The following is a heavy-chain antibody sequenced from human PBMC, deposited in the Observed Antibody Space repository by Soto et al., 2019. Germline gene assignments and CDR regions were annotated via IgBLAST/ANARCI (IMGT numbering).Heavy chain of an antibody. Sequence: EVQLVESGGGLVQPGGSLRLSCAASGFTFSSYSMNWVRQAPGKGLEWVSYISSSSSTIYYADSVKGRFTISRDNAKNSQYLQMKSLRDEDTAVYYCARDPGAGYYDILTGYYRYYGMDVWGQGTTVTVSS. CDR1: GFTFSSYS. V-gene: IGHV3-48*02. J-gene: IGHJ6*02. CDR3: ARDPGAGYYDILTGYYRYYGMDV. CDR2: ISSSSSTI. D-gene: IGHD3-9*01.